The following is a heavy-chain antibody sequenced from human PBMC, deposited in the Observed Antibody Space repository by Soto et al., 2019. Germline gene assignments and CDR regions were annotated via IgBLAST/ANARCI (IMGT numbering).Heavy chain of an antibody. D-gene: IGHD2-21*02. J-gene: IGHJ6*02. CDR2: MYKTGST. Sequence: SETLSLTCTVSGGSISGYYWSWIRQPPGKGLEWIGYMYKTGSTVYNPSFRSRVTISVDTSKSYFSLRLNSVTAADTAVYYCARDLWGYCGTDCYPLDVLGQGTTVTVSS. V-gene: IGHV4-59*01. CDR1: GGSISGYY. CDR3: ARDLWGYCGTDCYPLDV.